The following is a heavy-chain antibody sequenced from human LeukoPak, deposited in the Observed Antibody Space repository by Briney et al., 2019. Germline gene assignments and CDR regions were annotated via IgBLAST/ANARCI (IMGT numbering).Heavy chain of an antibody. J-gene: IGHJ4*02. CDR1: GFTFSDYY. CDR3: ARDSESITMLQWY. CDR2: ISSSGSTI. V-gene: IGHV3-11*01. D-gene: IGHD3-10*01. Sequence: PGGSLRLSCAASGFTFSDYYMSWIRQAPGKGLEWVSYISSSGSTIYYTDSVKGRFTISRDNAKNSLYLQMNSLRAEDTAVYYCARDSESITMLQWYWGQGTLVTVSS.